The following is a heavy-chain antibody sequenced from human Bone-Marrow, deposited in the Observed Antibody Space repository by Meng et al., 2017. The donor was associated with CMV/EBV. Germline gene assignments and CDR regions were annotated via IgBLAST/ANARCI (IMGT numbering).Heavy chain of an antibody. CDR1: GFTFSNAW. V-gene: IGHV3-23*01. Sequence: GESLKISCAASGFTFSNAWMSWVRQAPGKGLEWVSAISGSGGSTHYADSVKGRFIISRDNSKNTLYLQMNSLRAEDTAVYYCAKKLEYYDSSGSFDYWGQGTLVTVSS. CDR3: AKKLEYYDSSGSFDY. J-gene: IGHJ4*02. D-gene: IGHD3-22*01. CDR2: ISGSGGST.